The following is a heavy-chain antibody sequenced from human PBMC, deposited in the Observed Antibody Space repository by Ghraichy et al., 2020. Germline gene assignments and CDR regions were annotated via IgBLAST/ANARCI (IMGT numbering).Heavy chain of an antibody. CDR2: IYYSGST. CDR3: ARDGSSVYAWSIVMDV. CDR1: GGSISSSSFY. Sequence: SETLSLTCTVSGGSISSSSFYWGWIRQPPGKGLEWIGSIYYSGSTYYNPSLKSRVTISVATSKNPFSLKLTSLTAADTAVYSCARDGSSVYAWSIVMDVWGQGTTVAVSS. D-gene: IGHD5/OR15-5a*01. J-gene: IGHJ6*02. V-gene: IGHV4-39*07.